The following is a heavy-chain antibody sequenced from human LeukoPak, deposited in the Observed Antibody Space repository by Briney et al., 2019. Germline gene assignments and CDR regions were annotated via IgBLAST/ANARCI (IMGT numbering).Heavy chain of an antibody. J-gene: IGHJ4*02. CDR2: INHSGST. Sequence: SETLSLTCAVYGGSFSGYYWSWIRQSPGKGLEWIGEINHSGSTNYNPSLKSRVTISVDTSKNQFSLKLSSVTAADTAVYYCASLSRRYSYGAYYFDYWGQGTLVTVSS. D-gene: IGHD5-18*01. CDR3: ASLSRRYSYGAYYFDY. V-gene: IGHV4-34*01. CDR1: GGSFSGYY.